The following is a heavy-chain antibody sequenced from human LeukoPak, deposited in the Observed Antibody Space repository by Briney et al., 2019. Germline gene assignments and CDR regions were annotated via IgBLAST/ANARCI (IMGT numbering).Heavy chain of an antibody. V-gene: IGHV1-69*06. CDR3: ASGSPSRADYFDY. CDR2: IIPIFGTA. D-gene: IGHD3-10*01. CDR1: GGTFSSYA. J-gene: IGHJ4*02. Sequence: WASVKVSCKASGGTFSSYAISWVRQAPGQGLEWMGGIIPIFGTANYAQKFQGRVTITADKSTSTAYMELSSLRSGDTAVYYCASGSPSRADYFDYWGQGTLVTVSS.